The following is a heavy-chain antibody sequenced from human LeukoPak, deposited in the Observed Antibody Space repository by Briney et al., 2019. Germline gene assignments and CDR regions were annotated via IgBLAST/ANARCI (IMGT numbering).Heavy chain of an antibody. CDR1: GYTFTNYA. CDR2: ISAYNGNT. V-gene: IGHV1-18*01. J-gene: IGHJ4*02. CDR3: ARDPPLLRHFDWLLWRFDY. D-gene: IGHD3-9*01. Sequence: ASVKVSCKASGYTFTNYAMNWVRQAPGQGLEWMGWISAYNGNTNYVQKLQGRVTMTTDTSTSTAYMELRSLRSDDTAVYYCARDPPLLRHFDWLLWRFDYWGQGTLVTVSS.